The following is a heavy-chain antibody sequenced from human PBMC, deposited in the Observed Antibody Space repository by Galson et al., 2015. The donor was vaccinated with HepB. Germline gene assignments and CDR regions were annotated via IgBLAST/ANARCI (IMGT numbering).Heavy chain of an antibody. CDR3: ARIKVGARYCSGGSCYSYAFDI. J-gene: IGHJ3*02. Sequence: PALVKPTQTLTLTCTFSGFSLSTSGMCVSWIRQPPGKALEWLARIDWDDDKYYSTSLKTRLTISKDTSKNQVVLTMTNMDPVDTATYYCARIKVGARYCSGGSCYSYAFDIWGQGTMVTVSS. CDR1: GFSLSTSGMC. V-gene: IGHV2-70*11. D-gene: IGHD2-15*01. CDR2: IDWDDDK.